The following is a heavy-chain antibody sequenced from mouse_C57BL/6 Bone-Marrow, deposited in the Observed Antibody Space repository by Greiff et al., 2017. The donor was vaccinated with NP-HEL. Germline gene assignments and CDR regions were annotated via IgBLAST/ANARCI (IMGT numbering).Heavy chain of an antibody. CDR1: GFNIKDDY. CDR3: TLTGADY. J-gene: IGHJ2*01. Sequence: VQLQQSGAELVRPGASVKLSCTASGFNIKDDYMHWVKQRPEQGLEWIGWIDPENGDTEYASKFQGKATITAATSSNTAYLQLSSLTSEATAVYYCTLTGADYWGQGTTLTVSS. CDR2: IDPENGDT. D-gene: IGHD4-1*01. V-gene: IGHV14-4*01.